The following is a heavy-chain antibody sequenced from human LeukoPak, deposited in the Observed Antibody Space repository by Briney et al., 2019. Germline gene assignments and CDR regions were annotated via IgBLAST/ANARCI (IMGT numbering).Heavy chain of an antibody. V-gene: IGHV4-59*01. D-gene: IGHD4-17*01. CDR3: AKGQASVTYKYFFDY. CDR2: MYYSGST. CDR1: GGSISSYY. Sequence: SETLSLTCTVSGGSISSYYWSWIRQPPGKGLEWIAYMYYSGSTDYNPSLKSRVTISVDTSKNHFSLRLTSVTAADTAVYYCAKGQASVTYKYFFDYWGQGTLVTVSS. J-gene: IGHJ4*02.